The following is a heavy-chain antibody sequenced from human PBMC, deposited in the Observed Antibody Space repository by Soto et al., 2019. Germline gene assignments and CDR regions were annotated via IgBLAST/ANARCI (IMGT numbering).Heavy chain of an antibody. J-gene: IGHJ5*02. V-gene: IGHV4-59*08. CDR3: ARAKAPLYSSSWYWFDP. CDR1: GGSISSYY. Sequence: QVQLQESGPGLVKPSETLSLTCTVSGGSISSYYWSWIRQPPGKGLEWIGYIYYSGSTNYNPSLQSRVTISVDTSKNQFSLKRSSVTAADTAVYYCARAKAPLYSSSWYWFDPWGQGTLVTVSS. CDR2: IYYSGST. D-gene: IGHD6-13*01.